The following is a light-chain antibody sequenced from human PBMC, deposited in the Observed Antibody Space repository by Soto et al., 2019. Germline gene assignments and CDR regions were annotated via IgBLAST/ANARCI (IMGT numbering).Light chain of an antibody. CDR3: ASYAGSSNV. V-gene: IGLV2-14*01. J-gene: IGLJ1*01. CDR1: SHDIGGYDF. Sequence: QSALTQPASVSGSPGQSITISCTGTSHDIGGYDFVSWYQQYPGRAPRLLISEVTRRPSGVSSRFSGSKSGNTASLTISGLQADDEALYYCASYAGSSNVFGTGTKLTVL. CDR2: EVT.